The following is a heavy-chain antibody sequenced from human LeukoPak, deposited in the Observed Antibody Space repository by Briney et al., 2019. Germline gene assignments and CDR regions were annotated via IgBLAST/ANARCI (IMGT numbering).Heavy chain of an antibody. CDR2: IYYSGST. D-gene: IGHD6-13*01. Sequence: SETLSLTCTVSGGSISSYYWSWIRQPPGKGLEWIGYIYYSGSTNYNPSLKSRVTISVDTSKNQFSPKLSSVTAADTAVYYCARDAIGIAAAGTDWYFDLWGRGTLVTVSS. V-gene: IGHV4-59*01. CDR1: GGSISSYY. CDR3: ARDAIGIAAAGTDWYFDL. J-gene: IGHJ2*01.